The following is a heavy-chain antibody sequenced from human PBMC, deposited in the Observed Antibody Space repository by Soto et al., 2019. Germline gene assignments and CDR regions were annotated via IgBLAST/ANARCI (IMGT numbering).Heavy chain of an antibody. CDR2: IIPILGIA. Sequence: QVQLVQSGAEVKKPGSSVKASCKASGGTFSSYTISWVRQAPGQGLEWMGRIIPILGIANYAQKFQGRVTITADKSTSTAYMELSSLRSEDTAVYYCARAPSLVGATPFDPWGQGTLVTVSS. D-gene: IGHD1-26*01. V-gene: IGHV1-69*02. CDR1: GGTFSSYT. J-gene: IGHJ5*02. CDR3: ARAPSLVGATPFDP.